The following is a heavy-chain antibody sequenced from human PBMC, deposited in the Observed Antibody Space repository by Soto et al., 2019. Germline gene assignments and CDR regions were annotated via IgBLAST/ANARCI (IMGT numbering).Heavy chain of an antibody. CDR2: IYHSGST. J-gene: IGHJ6*02. Sequence: SETLSLTCAVSGGSISSSNWWSWVRQPPGKGLEWIGEIYHSGSTNYNPSLKSRVTISVDKSKNQFSLKLSSVTAADTAVYYCARVKETFIAAAGIRGYYGMDVWGQGTTVTVSS. V-gene: IGHV4-4*02. CDR1: GGSISSSNW. D-gene: IGHD6-13*01. CDR3: ARVKETFIAAAGIRGYYGMDV.